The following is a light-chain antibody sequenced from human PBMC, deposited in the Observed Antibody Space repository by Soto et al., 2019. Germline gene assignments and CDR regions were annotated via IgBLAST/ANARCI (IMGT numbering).Light chain of an antibody. J-gene: IGKJ2*01. Sequence: EIVLTQSPGTLSLSPGESATLSCRASLSVTSNYLAWYQQIPGQAPRLLIYGVSLRATGIPDRFSGSGSGTDFTLTISRLEPEDFAVYYCQPYGSSPPNTFGQGTKLEIK. V-gene: IGKV3-20*01. CDR1: LSVTSNY. CDR3: QPYGSSPPNT. CDR2: GVS.